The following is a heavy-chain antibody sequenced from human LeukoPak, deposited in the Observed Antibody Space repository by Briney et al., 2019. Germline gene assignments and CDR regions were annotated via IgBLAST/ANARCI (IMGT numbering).Heavy chain of an antibody. CDR3: AKGVWAPRFDS. V-gene: IGHV4-34*01. D-gene: IGHD7-27*01. CDR1: SASFSYDY. CDR2: INHSGTI. Sequence: PSETLSLTCAVYSASFSYDYWSWIRQAPGKGLEWIGEINHSGTITYNPSLKSRVTISAEKSRSQFSLRLTSVTAADTAVYYCAKGVWAPRFDSWGQGTLVTVSS. J-gene: IGHJ5*01.